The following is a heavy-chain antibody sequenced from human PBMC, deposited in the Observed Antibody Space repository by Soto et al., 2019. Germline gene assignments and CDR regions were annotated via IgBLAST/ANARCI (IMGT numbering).Heavy chain of an antibody. CDR3: ARVNKDTAMVLGFYYYYGMDV. CDR2: IIPIFGTA. Sequence: SVKVSCKASGGTFSSYAISWVRQAPGQGLEWMGGIIPIFGTANYAQKFQGRVTITADESTSTAYMELSSLRSEDTAVYYCARVNKDTAMVLGFYYYYGMDVWGQGTTVTVSS. D-gene: IGHD5-18*01. V-gene: IGHV1-69*13. CDR1: GGTFSSYA. J-gene: IGHJ6*02.